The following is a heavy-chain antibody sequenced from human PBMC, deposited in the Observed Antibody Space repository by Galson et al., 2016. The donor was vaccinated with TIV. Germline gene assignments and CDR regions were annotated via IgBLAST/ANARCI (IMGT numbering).Heavy chain of an antibody. D-gene: IGHD4-17*01. CDR1: GYIFTAYY. J-gene: IGHJ6*02. V-gene: IGHV1-2*02. Sequence: SVKVSCKASGYIFTAYYMHWVRQAPGQGLEWLGWINPDSGGTHYAQKFQGRVTMTRDTSINTAYMEVSRLRSDDTAVYYCARIVYGSSALDVWGQGTTVTVSS. CDR3: ARIVYGSSALDV. CDR2: INPDSGGT.